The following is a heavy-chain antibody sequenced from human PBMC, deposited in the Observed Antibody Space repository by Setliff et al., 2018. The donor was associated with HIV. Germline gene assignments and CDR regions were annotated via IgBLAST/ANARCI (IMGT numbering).Heavy chain of an antibody. CDR3: AREPKGGDDRALDY. CDR1: GGSISGYF. D-gene: IGHD3-16*01. J-gene: IGHJ4*02. V-gene: IGHV4-4*07. CDR2: TFTSGIT. Sequence: PSETLSLTCTVSGGSISGYFWSWIRRPAGKGLEWIGRTFTSGITNYSPSLKSRVTMSVDTSKNQFSLNLIPVTAADTAVYYCAREPKGGDDRALDYWGQGTLGTVSA.